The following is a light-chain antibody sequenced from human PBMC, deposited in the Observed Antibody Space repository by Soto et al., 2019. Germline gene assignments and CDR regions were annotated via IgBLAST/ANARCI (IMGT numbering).Light chain of an antibody. J-gene: IGLJ2*01. Sequence: QSVLTQPPSVSGAPGQRATISCTGSSSDIGAHYDVHWYQQRPGTAPKLVIYGNSNRPSGVPDRFSGSKSGTSASLAITGLEGEDEAAYYCQSYDSSVGGVVFGGGTKLTVL. CDR1: SSDIGAHYD. CDR3: QSYDSSVGGVV. CDR2: GNS. V-gene: IGLV1-40*01.